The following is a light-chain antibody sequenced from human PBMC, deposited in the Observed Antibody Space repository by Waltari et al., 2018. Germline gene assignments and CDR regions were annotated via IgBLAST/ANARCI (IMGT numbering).Light chain of an antibody. CDR3: QQSYSNVLYT. CDR1: QGISSY. J-gene: IGKJ2*01. V-gene: IGKV1-39*01. CDR2: AVS. Sequence: DIQMTQSPSSLSASKGNRVTITCRASQGISSYLNWYQQKPGDAPKLLIYAVSHLDSGVPSRFSGRRTGTEFTLTISSLQPEDSGTYYCQQSYSNVLYTFGQGTKLEIK.